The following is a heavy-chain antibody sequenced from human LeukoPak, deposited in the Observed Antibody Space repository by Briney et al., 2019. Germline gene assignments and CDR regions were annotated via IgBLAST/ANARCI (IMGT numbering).Heavy chain of an antibody. Sequence: SETLSLTCTVSGGSISSSSYYWGWIRQPPGKGLEWIGSIYYSGSTYYNPSLKSRVTISVDTSKNQFSLKLSSVTAADTAVYHCATRFGGYYVFDYWGQGTLVTVSS. D-gene: IGHD3-3*01. CDR2: IYYSGST. J-gene: IGHJ4*02. V-gene: IGHV4-39*01. CDR1: GGSISSSSYY. CDR3: ATRFGGYYVFDY.